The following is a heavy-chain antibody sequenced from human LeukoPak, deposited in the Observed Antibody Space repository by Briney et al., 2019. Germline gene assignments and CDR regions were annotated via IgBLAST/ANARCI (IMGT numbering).Heavy chain of an antibody. CDR2: IYPGDSDT. Sequence: PGESLQISCKGSGYSFTSYWIGWVRQMPGKGLEWMGIIYPGDSDTRYSPSFQGQVTISADKSISTAYLPWSSLKAWDTAMYYCARSVMSIAARGDWFDPWGQGTLVTVSS. CDR1: GYSFTSYW. V-gene: IGHV5-51*01. J-gene: IGHJ5*02. CDR3: ARSVMSIAARGDWFDP. D-gene: IGHD6-6*01.